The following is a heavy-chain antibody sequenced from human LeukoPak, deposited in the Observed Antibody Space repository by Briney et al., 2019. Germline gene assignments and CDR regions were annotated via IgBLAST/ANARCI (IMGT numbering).Heavy chain of an antibody. CDR3: AHSPGTMVRGGP. J-gene: IGHJ5*02. CDR2: ISSSGSTI. D-gene: IGHD3-10*01. CDR1: GFTFSSYE. Sequence: GGSLRLSCAASGFTFSSYEMNWLRQAPGKGLEWVSYISSSGSTIYYADSVKGRFTIYRDNAKNSLYLQMNSLRAEDTAVYYCAHSPGTMVRGGPWGQGTRVTVSA. V-gene: IGHV3-48*03.